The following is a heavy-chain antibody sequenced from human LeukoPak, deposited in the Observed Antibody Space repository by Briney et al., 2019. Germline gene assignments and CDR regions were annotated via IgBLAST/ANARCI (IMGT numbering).Heavy chain of an antibody. J-gene: IGHJ3*02. Sequence: GGSLRLSCAASGFTFSSYAMSWVRQAPGKGLEWVSVIYTGGATDCADSVKGRFTISRDNSKNTLYLQMNSLRAEDTAVYYCARRYYYDRSAFAFDIWGQGTMVSVSS. CDR3: ARRYYYDRSAFAFDI. V-gene: IGHV3-53*01. D-gene: IGHD3-22*01. CDR2: IYTGGAT. CDR1: GFTFSSYA.